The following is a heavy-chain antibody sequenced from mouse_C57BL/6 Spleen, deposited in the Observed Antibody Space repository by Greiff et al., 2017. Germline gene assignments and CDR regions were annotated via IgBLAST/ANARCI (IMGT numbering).Heavy chain of an antibody. CDR2: IYPRSGNT. CDR3: ARYYGSYYAMDY. V-gene: IGHV1-81*01. D-gene: IGHD1-1*01. J-gene: IGHJ4*01. Sequence: VQLQQSGAELARPGASVKLSCKASGYTFTSYGISWVKQRTGQGLEWIGEIYPRSGNTYYNEKFKSKATLTADKSSSTAYMELRSLTSEDSAVYFCARYYGSYYAMDYWGQGTSVTVSS. CDR1: GYTFTSYG.